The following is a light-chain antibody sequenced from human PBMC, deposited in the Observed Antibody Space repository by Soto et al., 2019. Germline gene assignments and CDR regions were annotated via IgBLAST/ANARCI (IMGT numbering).Light chain of an antibody. Sequence: QSALTQPASVSGSPGQSITISCTGTSSDIGSYNYVSWYQHHPGRAPRLMIFEVSNRPSGVSNRFSGSKSGNTASLTISGLQAEDEADYYCSSYTSTSPYVFGTGTKLTVL. V-gene: IGLV2-14*01. J-gene: IGLJ1*01. CDR1: SSDIGSYNY. CDR2: EVS. CDR3: SSYTSTSPYV.